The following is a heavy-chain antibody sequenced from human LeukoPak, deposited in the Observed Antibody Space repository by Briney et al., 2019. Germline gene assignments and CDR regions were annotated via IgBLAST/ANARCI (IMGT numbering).Heavy chain of an antibody. Sequence: PSETLSLTCTVSGGSISSGSYYWSWIRQSPGMGLEWIGYIYYSGSTTYNPSLKSRVTISVDTSKNQFFLKLDSVTAADTAVYYCARLIGSSTVADYWGQGTLVTVSS. V-gene: IGHV4-61*01. CDR2: IYYSGST. CDR1: GGSISSGSYY. J-gene: IGHJ4*02. D-gene: IGHD1-14*01. CDR3: ARLIGSSTVADY.